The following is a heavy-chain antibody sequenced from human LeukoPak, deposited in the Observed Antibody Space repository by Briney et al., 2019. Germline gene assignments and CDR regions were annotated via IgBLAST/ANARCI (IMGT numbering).Heavy chain of an antibody. CDR2: IYHSGST. D-gene: IGHD3-10*01. CDR3: AREGLSSLYYYGSGSYTDAFDI. Sequence: SETLSLTCAVSGGSISSSNWWNWVRQPPGKGLEWIGEIYHSGSTNYNPSLKSRVTISVDKSKNQFSLKLSSVTAADTAVYYCAREGLSSLYYYGSGSYTDAFDIWGQGTMVTVSS. V-gene: IGHV4-4*02. CDR1: GGSISSSNW. J-gene: IGHJ3*02.